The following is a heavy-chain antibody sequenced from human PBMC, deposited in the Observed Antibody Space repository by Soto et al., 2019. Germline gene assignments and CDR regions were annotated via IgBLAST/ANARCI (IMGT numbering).Heavy chain of an antibody. D-gene: IGHD6-13*01. Sequence: PSETVSLTCTVSGGSISSGGYYWSWIRQHPGKGLEWIGYIYYSGSTYYNPSLKSRVTISVDTSKNQFSLKLSSVTAADTAVYYCASGIAAAGKVFDYWGQGTLVTVSS. CDR2: IYYSGST. CDR1: GGSISSGGYY. CDR3: ASGIAAAGKVFDY. J-gene: IGHJ4*02. V-gene: IGHV4-31*03.